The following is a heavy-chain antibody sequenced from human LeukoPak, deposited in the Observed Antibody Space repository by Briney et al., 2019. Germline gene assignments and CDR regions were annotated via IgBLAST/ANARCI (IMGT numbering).Heavy chain of an antibody. CDR2: IYNTGST. CDR1: GGSISSGSYD. D-gene: IGHD3-10*01. Sequence: SQTLSLTCTVSGGSISSGSYDYNWIRQPAGKGLEWIGRIYNTGSTSYNPSLKSRVTISVDTSKNHFSLKLSSVTAADTAVYYCARTTMVRGTYYMDVWGKGTTVTISS. V-gene: IGHV4-61*02. CDR3: ARTTMVRGTYYMDV. J-gene: IGHJ6*03.